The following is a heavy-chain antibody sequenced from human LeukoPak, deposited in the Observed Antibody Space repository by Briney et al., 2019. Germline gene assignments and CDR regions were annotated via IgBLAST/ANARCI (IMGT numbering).Heavy chain of an antibody. CDR2: IYHSGST. CDR3: ARVRKNWDLDY. CDR1: GGSISSGGYY. V-gene: IGHV4-30-2*01. J-gene: IGHJ4*02. Sequence: SETLSLTCTVSGGSISSGGYYWSWIRQPPGKGLEWIGYIYHSGSTYYNPSLKSRVTISVNRSKNQFSLKLSSVTAADTAVYYCARVRKNWDLDYWGQGTLVTVSS. D-gene: IGHD7-27*01.